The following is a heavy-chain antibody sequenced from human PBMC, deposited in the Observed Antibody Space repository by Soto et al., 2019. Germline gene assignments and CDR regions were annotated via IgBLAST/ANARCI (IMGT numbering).Heavy chain of an antibody. D-gene: IGHD2-15*01. V-gene: IGHV1-46*01. CDR3: ARDHNFGFILYAMDV. CDR1: GYTFTSYS. CDR2: INPSSGRT. J-gene: IGHJ6*02. Sequence: GASVKVSCKASGYTFTSYSMHWVRQAPGQGLEWMGIINPSSGRTSYAQNFQGRVTMTSDTSTSIVYMEMSSLKSEDTAVYYCARDHNFGFILYAMDVWGQGTTVTGSS.